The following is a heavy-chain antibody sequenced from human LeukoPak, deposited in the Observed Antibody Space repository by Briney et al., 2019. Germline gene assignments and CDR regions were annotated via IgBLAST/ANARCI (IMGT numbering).Heavy chain of an antibody. CDR1: GYSFTSYL. D-gene: IGHD3-22*01. V-gene: IGHV5-51*01. CDR3: ARRVRYYDSSGSDEYYYYMDV. J-gene: IGHJ6*03. Sequence: HGESLKISCKGSGYSFTSYLIGWVRQMPGKGLEWIGIIYLGDSVTRYSPSFQGQVTISADKSISTAYLQWSSLKASDTAMYYCARRVRYYDSSGSDEYYYYMDVWGKGTTVTVSS. CDR2: IYLGDSVT.